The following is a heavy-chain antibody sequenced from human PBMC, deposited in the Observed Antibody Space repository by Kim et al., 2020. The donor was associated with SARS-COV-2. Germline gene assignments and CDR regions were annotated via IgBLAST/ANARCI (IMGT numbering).Heavy chain of an antibody. CDR2: ISAYNGNT. Sequence: ASVKVSCKASGYTFTSYGISWVRQAPGQGLEWMGWISAYNGNTNYAQKLQGRVTMTTDTSTSTAYMELRSLRSDDTAVYYCARVTSGVVVTATLYYYYYGMDVWGQGTTVTVSS. CDR1: GYTFTSYG. CDR3: ARVTSGVVVTATLYYYYYGMDV. V-gene: IGHV1-18*01. D-gene: IGHD2-21*02. J-gene: IGHJ6*02.